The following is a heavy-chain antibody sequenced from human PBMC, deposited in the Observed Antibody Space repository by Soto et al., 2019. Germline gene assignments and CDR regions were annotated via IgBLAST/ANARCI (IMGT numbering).Heavy chain of an antibody. CDR3: ARGRYGDY. Sequence: QVHLVQSGAEVKKPGASVKVSCKGSGYAFTTYVITWVRQAPGQGLEWMGWISAHNGNTNYAQKLQGRVTVTRATSTSTAYMELRSLRSDDTAVYYCARGRYGDYWGQGALVTVSS. V-gene: IGHV1-18*01. J-gene: IGHJ4*02. CDR2: ISAHNGNT. CDR1: GYAFTTYV. D-gene: IGHD1-1*01.